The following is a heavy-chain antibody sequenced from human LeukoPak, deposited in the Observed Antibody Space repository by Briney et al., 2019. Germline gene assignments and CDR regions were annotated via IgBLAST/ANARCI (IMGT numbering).Heavy chain of an antibody. CDR3: ARDGYGMDV. V-gene: IGHV3-30*04. CDR1: GFTFSNYA. CDR2: ISYDGTNK. Sequence: PGRSLRLSCAASGFTFSNYAMHWVRQAPGKGLEWVAVISYDGTNKNYADSLKGRLTVPRDDATKTLSLQMNSLRDEDTAVYYCARDGYGMDVWGQGATVTVSS. J-gene: IGHJ6*02.